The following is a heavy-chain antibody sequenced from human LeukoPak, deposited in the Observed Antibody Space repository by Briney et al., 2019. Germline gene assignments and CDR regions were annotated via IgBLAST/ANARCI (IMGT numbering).Heavy chain of an antibody. CDR3: ASQLGGTTFH. CDR2: VYYSGIT. J-gene: IGHJ4*02. V-gene: IGHV4-59*01. Sequence: SETLSLTCTVSGVSINTYYWSWIRQPPGKGREWIGYVYYSGITNYNPSLKSRVSISLDTAKNQFSLNLSSVTAADTAVYYCASQLGGTTFHWGQGTLVTVSS. D-gene: IGHD1-1*01. CDR1: GVSINTYY.